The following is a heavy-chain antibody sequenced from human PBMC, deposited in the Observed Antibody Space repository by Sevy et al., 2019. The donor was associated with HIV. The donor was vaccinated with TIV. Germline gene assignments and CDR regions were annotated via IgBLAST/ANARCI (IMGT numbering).Heavy chain of an antibody. CDR3: VKGGSISATGNDAFDI. V-gene: IGHV3-23*01. CDR2: IHSSGDTT. Sequence: GGSLRLSCAASGFTFSNYGMNWVRHAPGKGLEWVSVIHSSGDTTYYADSVKGRFTISRDNSENTLYLQMNSLRAEDTAVYYCVKGGSISATGNDAFDIWGQGTMVTVSS. D-gene: IGHD1-1*01. J-gene: IGHJ3*02. CDR1: GFTFSNYG.